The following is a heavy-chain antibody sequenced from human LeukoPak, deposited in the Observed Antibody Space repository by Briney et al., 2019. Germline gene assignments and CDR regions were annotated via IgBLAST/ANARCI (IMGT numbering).Heavy chain of an antibody. Sequence: GGSLRLSCAASGFTFSRSAMTWVRQTPGKGLDWVSSISSSGNTYYADSVKGRFTISRDNSKNMLYLQMNSLRAEDTAVYYCLKGRISEGGLDFLGQGNLGNVSS. CDR3: LKGRISEGGLDF. CDR2: ISSSGNT. J-gene: IGHJ4*02. V-gene: IGHV3-23*01. CDR1: GFTFSRSA. D-gene: IGHD1-14*01.